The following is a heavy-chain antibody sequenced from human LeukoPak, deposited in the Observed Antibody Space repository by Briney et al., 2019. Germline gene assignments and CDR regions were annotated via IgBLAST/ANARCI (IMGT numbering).Heavy chain of an antibody. Sequence: SETLSLTCIVSGGSIISESHYWNWIRQPAGKGLEWVGRVYINGDTKYNPSLRSRVTISADTSKNQFSLKLKSVTAADTAVYFCARGGSSAYCAGDCKLDLWGRGTLVTVSS. V-gene: IGHV4-61*02. CDR1: GGSIISESHY. CDR3: ARGGSSAYCAGDCKLDL. D-gene: IGHD2-21*02. CDR2: VYINGDT. J-gene: IGHJ2*01.